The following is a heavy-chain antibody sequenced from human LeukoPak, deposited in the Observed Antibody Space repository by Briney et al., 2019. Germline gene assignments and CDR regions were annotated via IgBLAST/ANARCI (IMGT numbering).Heavy chain of an antibody. J-gene: IGHJ5*02. Sequence: GASVKVSCKASGYTFTSYYMHWVRQAPGQGLEWMGIINPSGGSTSYAQKFQGRVTMTRDTSTSTVYMELSSLRSEDTAVYYCARDGGGDGYEPPTNWFDPWGQGTLVTVSS. V-gene: IGHV1-46*01. CDR2: INPSGGST. D-gene: IGHD5-24*01. CDR3: ARDGGGDGYEPPTNWFDP. CDR1: GYTFTSYY.